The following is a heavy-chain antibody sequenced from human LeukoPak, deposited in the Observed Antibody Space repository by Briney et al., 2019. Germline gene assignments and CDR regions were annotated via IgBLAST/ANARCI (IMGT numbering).Heavy chain of an antibody. CDR1: GFTFNTHT. CDR2: ISDDGNTK. J-gene: IGHJ4*02. CDR3: ARGGETASTKWSMIDY. D-gene: IGHD3-16*01. Sequence: SGGSLRLSCSASGFTFNTHTMHWVRQAPGKGLEWVAAISDDGNTKFYADSVKGRFTISRDNSRNALYLQLSSLRAEDTAVFFCARGGETASTKWSMIDYWGQGTLVTV. V-gene: IGHV3-30-3*01.